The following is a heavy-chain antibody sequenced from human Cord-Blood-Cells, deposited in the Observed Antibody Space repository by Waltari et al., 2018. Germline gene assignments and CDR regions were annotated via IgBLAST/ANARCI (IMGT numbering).Heavy chain of an antibody. D-gene: IGHD3-3*01. V-gene: IGHV3-23*04. CDR2: ISGSGGST. CDR1: GLTFSSYA. J-gene: IGHJ5*02. Sequence: EVQLVESGGGLVQPGGSLRLSCAASGLTFSSYAMSWVRHAPGTGLEWVSAISGSGGSTYYADSMKGRFTISRDNSKNTLYLQMNSLRAEDTAVYYCAKAPDYDFWSGYYTWFDPWGQGTLVTVSS. CDR3: AKAPDYDFWSGYYTWFDP.